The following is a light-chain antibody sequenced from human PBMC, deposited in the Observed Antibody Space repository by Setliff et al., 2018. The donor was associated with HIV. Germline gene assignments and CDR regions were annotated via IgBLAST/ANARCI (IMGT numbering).Light chain of an antibody. Sequence: QSALAQHPSASGSPGQSVTISCTGTSSDIGDYNYVSWFQHRPGNAPKLIIYEVTKRPSGVPNRFSGSKSGNTASLTVSWLQTEDEADYYCSSYAGNNLYVFGTGTKVTVL. CDR3: SSYAGNNLYV. CDR2: EVT. CDR1: SSDIGDYNY. V-gene: IGLV2-8*01. J-gene: IGLJ1*01.